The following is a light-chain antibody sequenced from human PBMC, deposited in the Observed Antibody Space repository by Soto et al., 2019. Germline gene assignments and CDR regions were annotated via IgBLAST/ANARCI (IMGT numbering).Light chain of an antibody. J-gene: IGLJ3*02. V-gene: IGLV1-44*01. CDR1: SSNIGSNT. Sequence: QSLLTQPPSASGSPGQRVTISCSGSSSNIGSNTVNWYQQLPGTAPKHLIYSNNQRPSGVPDRFSGSKSGTSASLAISGLPSWDEADYYCAAWDDSLNGWVFGGGTKLTV. CDR3: AAWDDSLNGWV. CDR2: SNN.